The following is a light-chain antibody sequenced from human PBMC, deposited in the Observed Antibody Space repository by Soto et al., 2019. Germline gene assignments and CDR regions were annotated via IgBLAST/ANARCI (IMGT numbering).Light chain of an antibody. J-gene: IGKJ1*01. V-gene: IGKV3-15*01. CDR2: GAS. Sequence: EIVMTQSPATLSVSPGERATLSCRASQSVSSNLAWYQQKPGQAPRLLIYGASTRATGIPARFSGSGSGTEFPLPFTPLLFEFFAFYYCQQYNNWPRTFAQGTKVNIK. CDR1: QSVSSN. CDR3: QQYNNWPRT.